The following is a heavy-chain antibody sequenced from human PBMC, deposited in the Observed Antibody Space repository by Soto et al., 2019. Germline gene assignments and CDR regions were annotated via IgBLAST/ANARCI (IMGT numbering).Heavy chain of an antibody. D-gene: IGHD3-10*01. CDR1: GDSVSSNRAV. CDR3: ARGFRGFDP. Sequence: SQTHSLTCDICGDSVSSNRAVWNWIRRSPSRGLEWLGRTYYRSKWYNDYAVSVKSRITINPDTSKNQFSLQLNSMTPEDTAVYYCARGFRGFDPWGQGTLVTVSS. CDR2: TYYRSKWYN. J-gene: IGHJ5*02. V-gene: IGHV6-1*01.